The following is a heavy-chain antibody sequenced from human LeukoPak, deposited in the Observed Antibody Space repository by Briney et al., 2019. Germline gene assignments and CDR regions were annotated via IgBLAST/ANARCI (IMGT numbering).Heavy chain of an antibody. Sequence: GGSLRLSCAASGFTFRNFWMSWVRQAPGRGLEWVANIHQEGNEKYHVEVVKGQSTISRDNPKSPLFLQMNGLRVEDTAVYYCARGDAFSGDHWGQGTLVTVSS. CDR1: GFTFRNFW. CDR3: ARGDAFSGDH. V-gene: IGHV3-7*04. CDR2: IHQEGNEK. J-gene: IGHJ4*02.